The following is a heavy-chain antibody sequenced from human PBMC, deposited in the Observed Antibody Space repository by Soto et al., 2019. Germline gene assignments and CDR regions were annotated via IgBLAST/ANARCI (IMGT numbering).Heavy chain of an antibody. CDR1: GGSISSYY. Sequence: QVQLQESGPGLVKPSETLSLTCTVSGGSISSYYWSWIRQPAGKGLEWIGRIYTSGSTNYNPSLKRRVPMSVDTSKNQCSLKLSSVTAAATAVYYCAREEEQRVTTSWYFDLWGRGTLVTVSS. CDR2: IYTSGST. V-gene: IGHV4-4*07. D-gene: IGHD4-17*01. CDR3: AREEEQRVTTSWYFDL. J-gene: IGHJ2*01.